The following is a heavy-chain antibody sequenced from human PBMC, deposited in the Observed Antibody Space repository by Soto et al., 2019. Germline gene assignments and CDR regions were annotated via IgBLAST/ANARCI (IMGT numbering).Heavy chain of an antibody. CDR2: IIPIFGTA. CDR1: GGTFSSYA. Sequence: QVQLVQSGAEVKKPGSSVKVSCKASGGTFSSYAISWVRQAPGQGLEWMGGIIPIFGTANYAQKFQGRVTITADESTSKAYMELSSLRSEDTAVYYCARDRFGGGPVTADYWGQGTLVTVSS. D-gene: IGHD3-10*01. V-gene: IGHV1-69*01. J-gene: IGHJ4*02. CDR3: ARDRFGGGPVTADY.